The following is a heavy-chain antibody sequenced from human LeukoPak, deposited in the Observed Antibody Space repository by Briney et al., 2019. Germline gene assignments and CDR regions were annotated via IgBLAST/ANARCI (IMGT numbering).Heavy chain of an antibody. D-gene: IGHD6-19*01. J-gene: IGHJ4*02. CDR3: ARHPTPRIAVAGTPFAY. Sequence: PSETLSLTCTVSGGSISSSSYYGGCIRRPPGKGLEGIGSISYSARTYNTQSLKSRVTLSVDTSQNQFSLTLSSATAPATPVSYCARHPTPRIAVAGTPFAYWGQGTLVTVSS. CDR1: GGSISSSSYY. CDR2: ISYSART. V-gene: IGHV4-39*01.